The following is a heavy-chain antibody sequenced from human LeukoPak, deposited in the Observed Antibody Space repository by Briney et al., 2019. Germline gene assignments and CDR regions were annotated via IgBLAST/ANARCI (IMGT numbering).Heavy chain of an antibody. J-gene: IGHJ4*02. Sequence: PGRSLRLSCAASGFTFDDYAMHWVRQAPGRGLEWVSGITWNSGSIGYADSVKGRFTISRDNAKNSLYLQMNSLRAEDTALYYCAKGTDYGDYGYFDYWGQGTLVTVSS. CDR2: ITWNSGSI. CDR1: GFTFDDYA. CDR3: AKGTDYGDYGYFDY. D-gene: IGHD4-17*01. V-gene: IGHV3-9*01.